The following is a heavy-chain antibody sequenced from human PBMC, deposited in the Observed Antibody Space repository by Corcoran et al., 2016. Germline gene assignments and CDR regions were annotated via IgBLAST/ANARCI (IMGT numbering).Heavy chain of an antibody. D-gene: IGHD6-13*01. V-gene: IGHV4-39*07. CDR3: ARERQQLVRGVRANWFDP. CDR2: IYYSGST. Sequence: QLQLQESGPRLVKPSETLSLTCTVSGGSISSSSYYWGWIRQPPGKGLAWIGSIYYSGSTYYNPSLKSRVTISVDTSKNQFSLKLSSVTAADTAVDYGARERQQLVRGVRANWFDPWGQGTLVTVSS. CDR1: GGSISSSSYY. J-gene: IGHJ5*02.